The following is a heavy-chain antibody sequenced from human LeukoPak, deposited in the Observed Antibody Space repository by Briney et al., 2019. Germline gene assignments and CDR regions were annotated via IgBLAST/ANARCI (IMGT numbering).Heavy chain of an antibody. CDR3: ARIRITGTTAID. CDR1: GFSLSTSGMC. J-gene: IGHJ4*02. V-gene: IGHV2-70*11. Sequence: ESGPALVKPTQTLTLTCTFSGFSLSTSGMCVSWIRQPPGKALEWLARIDWEDDKYYSTSLKTRLTISKDTSKNQVVLTMTNMDPVDTATYYCARIRITGTTAIDWGQGTLVTVSS. D-gene: IGHD1-20*01. CDR2: IDWEDDK.